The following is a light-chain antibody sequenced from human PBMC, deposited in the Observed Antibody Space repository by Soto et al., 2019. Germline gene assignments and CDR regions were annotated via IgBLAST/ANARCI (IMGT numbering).Light chain of an antibody. CDR1: SSDIGHYDY. CDR3: CSLTTSHTYV. V-gene: IGLV2-14*03. J-gene: IGLJ6*01. Sequence: QSALTQPASVSGSPGQSITISCTGTSSDIGHYDYVSWHQQHPGKAPHLMIYHVTYRPSGVSNRYSGSKSGNSASLTISGLQADDEADYYCCSLTTSHTYVFGSGTKLTVL. CDR2: HVT.